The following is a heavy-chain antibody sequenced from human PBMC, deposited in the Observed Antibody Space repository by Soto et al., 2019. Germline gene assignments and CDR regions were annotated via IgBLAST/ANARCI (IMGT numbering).Heavy chain of an antibody. V-gene: IGHV4-31*03. J-gene: IGHJ5*02. CDR1: GAPISSGGFY. CDR3: AREPISTPRGVTQVDP. D-gene: IGHD3-10*01. CDR2: IYNSGTT. Sequence: QVRLQESGPGLVRPSQTLSLTCNVSGAPISSGGFYWSWIRQHPGKGPEWIGYIYNSGTTFYNPSLGSRVTMSLDAANNHFSLELRSVTVADTAVYYCAREPISTPRGVTQVDPWGQGTQVTVSS.